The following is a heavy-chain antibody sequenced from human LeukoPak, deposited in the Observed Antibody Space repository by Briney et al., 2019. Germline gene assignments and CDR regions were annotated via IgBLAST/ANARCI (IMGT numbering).Heavy chain of an antibody. V-gene: IGHV1-2*06. CDR1: GYTFTGYY. D-gene: IGHD2-15*01. Sequence: ASVKVSCKASGYTFTGYYMHWVRQAPGQGLEWMGRINPNSGGTNYAQKFQGRVTMTRDTSISTAYTELSRLRSDDTAVYYCARTRASLRSYYYYMDVWGKGTTVTVSS. CDR3: ARTRASLRSYYYYMDV. CDR2: INPNSGGT. J-gene: IGHJ6*03.